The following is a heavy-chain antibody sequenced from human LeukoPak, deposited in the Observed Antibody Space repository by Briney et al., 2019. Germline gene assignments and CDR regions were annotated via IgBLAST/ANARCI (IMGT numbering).Heavy chain of an antibody. V-gene: IGHV3-23*01. CDR2: ISGSGGST. D-gene: IGHD6-25*01. J-gene: IGHJ4*02. CDR3: TRAAKTDIDY. CDR1: GFTFSSYA. Sequence: GGSLRLSCAASGFTFSSYAMSWVREAPGKGLEWVSAISGSGGSTYYADSVKGRFTISRDNSKNTLYLQMTSLRVEDTAVYYCTRAAKTDIDYWGQGTLVPVSS.